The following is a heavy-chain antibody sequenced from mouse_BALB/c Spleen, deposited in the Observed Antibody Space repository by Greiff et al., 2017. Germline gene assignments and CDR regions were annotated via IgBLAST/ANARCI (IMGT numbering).Heavy chain of an antibody. Sequence: EVQLVESGPSLVKPSQTLSLTCSVTGDSITSGYWNWIRKFPGNKLEYMGYISYSGSTYYNPSLKSRISITRDTSKNQYYLQLNSVTTEDTATYYCARYAYGYDLYYAMDYWGQGTSVTVSS. J-gene: IGHJ4*01. CDR2: ISYSGST. CDR3: ARYAYGYDLYYAMDY. V-gene: IGHV3-8*02. CDR1: GDSITSGY. D-gene: IGHD2-2*01.